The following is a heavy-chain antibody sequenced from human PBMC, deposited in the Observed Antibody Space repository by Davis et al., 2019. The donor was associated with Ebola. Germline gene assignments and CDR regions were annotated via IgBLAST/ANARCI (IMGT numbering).Heavy chain of an antibody. CDR3: ARAPGVVTTYYYGMDV. J-gene: IGHJ6*02. Sequence: ESLKISCAASGFTFSSYAMSWVRQPPGKGLEWIGEINHSGSTNYNPSLKSRVTISVDTSKNQFSLKLSSVTAADTAVYYCARAPGVVTTYYYGMDVWGQGTTVTVSS. D-gene: IGHD3-3*01. V-gene: IGHV4-34*01. CDR2: INHSGST. CDR1: GFTFSSYA.